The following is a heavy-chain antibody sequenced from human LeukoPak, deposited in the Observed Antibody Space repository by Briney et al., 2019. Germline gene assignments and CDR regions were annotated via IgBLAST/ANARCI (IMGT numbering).Heavy chain of an antibody. CDR2: ISSSGSTI. J-gene: IGHJ4*02. Sequence: GGSLRLSCAASGFTFSDYYMSWIRQAPGKGLEWVSYISSSGSTIYYADSVKGRFTVSRDNAKNTLYLQMNSLRVEDTAVYYCARDLAVAGTNAAAGYWGQGTLVTVSS. CDR3: ARDLAVAGTNAAAGY. V-gene: IGHV3-11*04. CDR1: GFTFSDYY. D-gene: IGHD6-19*01.